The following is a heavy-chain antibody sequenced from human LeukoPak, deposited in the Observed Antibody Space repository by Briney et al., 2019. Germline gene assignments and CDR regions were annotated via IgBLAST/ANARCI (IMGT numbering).Heavy chain of an antibody. J-gene: IGHJ5*02. CDR3: ARETHSGRYSLDNWFDP. V-gene: IGHV4-4*07. CDR1: GGSISTNY. D-gene: IGHD1-26*01. Sequence: PSETLSLTCTVSGGSISTNYWSWIRQPAGKGLEWIGRMYVGGSSDYNPSLKSRVTMSVDTSKNQFSLRLSSVTAADTAVYYCARETHSGRYSLDNWFDPGGQGTLVTVSS. CDR2: MYVGGSS.